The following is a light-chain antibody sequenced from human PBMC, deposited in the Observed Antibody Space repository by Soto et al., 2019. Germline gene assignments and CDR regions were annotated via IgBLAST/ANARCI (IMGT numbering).Light chain of an antibody. CDR2: GAS. CDR3: QQYNDWPRRLT. V-gene: IGKV3-15*01. Sequence: EIVMTQSPATLSVSPGERSTVSCRASQSLSINLAWYQQKPGQAPRLLIYGASTRATGIPARFSGSGSGTEFTLTISSLQSEDFEVYSCQQYNDWPRRLTFGGGTKVEIK. J-gene: IGKJ4*01. CDR1: QSLSIN.